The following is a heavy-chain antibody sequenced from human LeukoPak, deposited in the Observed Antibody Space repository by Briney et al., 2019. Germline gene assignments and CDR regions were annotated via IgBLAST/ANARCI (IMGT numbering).Heavy chain of an antibody. CDR3: ARGGFWSGHDAFDI. CDR2: ISSGGDTT. Sequence: PGGSLRLSCAASGFTFSAYSINWVRQALGKGLEWISHISSGGDTTYYADSVKGRFTISRDNGKNSLYLQMNSLRAEDTAVYYCARGGFWSGHDAFDIWGQGTMVTVSS. J-gene: IGHJ3*02. D-gene: IGHD3-3*01. V-gene: IGHV3-48*01. CDR1: GFTFSAYS.